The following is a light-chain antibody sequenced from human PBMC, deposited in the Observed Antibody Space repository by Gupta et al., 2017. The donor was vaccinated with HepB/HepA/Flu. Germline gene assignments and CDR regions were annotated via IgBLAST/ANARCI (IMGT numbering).Light chain of an antibody. Sequence: DIQITQSPSSVSASVGDRVTITCRASEDISDWLVWYKQKPGKAPKFLITAASSFQSGVPSRFSGNKSGTEFTLTINNLQPEDFATYYCQQAHYIPLTFGGGTKVELK. CDR2: AAS. CDR3: QQAHYIPLT. V-gene: IGKV1-12*01. J-gene: IGKJ4*01. CDR1: EDISDW.